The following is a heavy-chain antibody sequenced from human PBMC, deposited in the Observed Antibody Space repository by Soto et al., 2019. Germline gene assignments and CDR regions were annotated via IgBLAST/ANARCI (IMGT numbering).Heavy chain of an antibody. J-gene: IGHJ6*02. CDR3: ASAVQLEPTDYYYYYGMDV. Sequence: LSLTCAVSGGSISSGGYSWSWIRQPPGKGLEWIGYIYHSGSTYYNPSLKSRVTISVDRSKNQFSPKLSSVTAADTAVYYCASAVQLEPTDYYYYYGMDVWGQGTTVTVSS. D-gene: IGHD1-1*01. CDR1: GGSISSGGYS. CDR2: IYHSGST. V-gene: IGHV4-30-2*01.